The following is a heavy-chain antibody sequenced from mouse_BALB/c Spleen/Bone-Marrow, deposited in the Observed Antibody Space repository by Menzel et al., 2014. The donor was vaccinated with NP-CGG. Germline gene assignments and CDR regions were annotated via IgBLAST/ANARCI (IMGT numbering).Heavy chain of an antibody. J-gene: IGHJ2*01. D-gene: IGHD2-4*01. CDR3: ASDYDYFDY. CDR2: ISSGSSTI. CDR1: GFTFSGFG. V-gene: IGHV5-17*02. Sequence: EVMLVESGGGLVRPGGSRKLSCAASGFTFSGFGMHWVRQAPEKGLEWVAYISSGSSTIYYADTVKGRFAISRDNPKNTLFLQMTSLRSEDTAMYYCASDYDYFDYWGQGTTLTVSS.